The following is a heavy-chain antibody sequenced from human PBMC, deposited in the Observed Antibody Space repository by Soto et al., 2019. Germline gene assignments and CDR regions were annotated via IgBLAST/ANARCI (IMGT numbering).Heavy chain of an antibody. CDR1: GYTFTSYA. Sequence: ASVKVSCKASGYTFTSYAMHWVRQAPGQRLEWMGWINAGNGNTKYSQKFQGRVTITRDTSASTAYMELSSLRSEDTAVYYCARGGSIYWYFNLWGRGTLVTVSS. CDR3: ARGGSIYWYFNL. D-gene: IGHD1-26*01. J-gene: IGHJ2*01. CDR2: INAGNGNT. V-gene: IGHV1-3*01.